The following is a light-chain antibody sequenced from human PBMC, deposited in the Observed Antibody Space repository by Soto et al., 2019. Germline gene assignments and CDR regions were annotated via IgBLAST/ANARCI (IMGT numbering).Light chain of an antibody. CDR3: QQYETCPYT. Sequence: DIQMTQSPSTLSASVGERVTITCRASQSLSGWLAWYQQKPGKAPKLLILASSVLEGGVPSRFGGGGSGTEYTLTISSLQPDDFAIYYCQQYETCPYTFGQGTKLEIK. J-gene: IGKJ2*01. CDR2: ASS. CDR1: QSLSGW. V-gene: IGKV1-5*03.